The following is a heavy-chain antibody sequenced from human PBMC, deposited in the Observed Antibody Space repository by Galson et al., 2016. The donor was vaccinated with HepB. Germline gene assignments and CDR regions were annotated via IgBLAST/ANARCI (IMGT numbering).Heavy chain of an antibody. CDR1: GFSLSTTGVA. CDR3: AHGIVWCGEFHYSFDY. Sequence: PALVKPTQTLTLTCTFSGFSLSTTGVAVGWIRQPPGKALEWLALIYWDDDKRYSPSLKSRLTITKDTSKNQVVLTMTNMDPVETATYYCAHGIVWCGEFHYSFDYWGQGTLVTVSS. J-gene: IGHJ4*02. CDR2: IYWDDDK. V-gene: IGHV2-5*02. D-gene: IGHD3-10*01.